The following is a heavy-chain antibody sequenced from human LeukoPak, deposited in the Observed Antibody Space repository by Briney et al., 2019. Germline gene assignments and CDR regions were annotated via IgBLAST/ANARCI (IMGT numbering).Heavy chain of an antibody. CDR3: ARGGSGWYFDY. J-gene: IGHJ4*02. V-gene: IGHV3-30*03. D-gene: IGHD6-19*01. Sequence: GGSLRLSCAASGFTFSSYGMHWVRQAPGKGLEWVAVISYDGSNKYYADSLKGRFTISRDNSKNTLYLQMNSLRAEDTAVYYCARGGSGWYFDYWGQGTLVTVSS. CDR2: ISYDGSNK. CDR1: GFTFSSYG.